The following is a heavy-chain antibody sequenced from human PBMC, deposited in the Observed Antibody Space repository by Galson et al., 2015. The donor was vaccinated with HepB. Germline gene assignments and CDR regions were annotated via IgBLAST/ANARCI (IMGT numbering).Heavy chain of an antibody. CDR2: INAGNGNT. Sequence: SVKVSCKASGYTFTSYAMHWVRQAPGQRLEWMGWINAGNGNTKYSQKFQGRVTITRDTSASTAYMELSSLRSEDTAVYYCALLCTDCSSTVDYWGQGTLVTVSS. V-gene: IGHV1-3*01. CDR3: ALLCTDCSSTVDY. CDR1: GYTFTSYA. D-gene: IGHD2-2*01. J-gene: IGHJ4*02.